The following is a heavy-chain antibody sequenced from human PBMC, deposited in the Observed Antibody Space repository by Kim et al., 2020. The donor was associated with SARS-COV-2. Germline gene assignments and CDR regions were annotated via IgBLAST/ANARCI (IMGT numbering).Heavy chain of an antibody. CDR1: GYTFTSYA. V-gene: IGHV1-3*01. D-gene: IGHD5-18*01. CDR2: INAGNGNT. CDR3: ARDQGTAMVQLYYFDY. J-gene: IGHJ4*02. Sequence: ASVKVSCKASGYTFTSYAMHCVRQAPGQRLEWMGWINAGNGNTKYSQKFQGRVTITRDTSASTAYMELSSLRSEDTAVYYCARDQGTAMVQLYYFDYWGQGTLVTVSS.